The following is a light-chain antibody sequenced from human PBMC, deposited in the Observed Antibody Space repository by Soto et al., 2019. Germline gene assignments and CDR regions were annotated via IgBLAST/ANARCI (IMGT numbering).Light chain of an antibody. CDR1: ISNIGNNY. V-gene: IGLV1-47*01. Sequence: QPVLTQPPSVSGTPGQRVTISCSGSISNIGNNYVHWFQQLPGTAPKVLSNRNNQRPSGVPDRFSGSKSGTSASLAISGLRSEDEAEYYCAAWDDTVRSYVFGTWTKVTVL. CDR2: RNN. CDR3: AAWDDTVRSYV. J-gene: IGLJ1*01.